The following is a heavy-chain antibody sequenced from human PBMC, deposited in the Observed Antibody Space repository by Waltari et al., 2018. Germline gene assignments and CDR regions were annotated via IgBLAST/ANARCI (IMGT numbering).Heavy chain of an antibody. J-gene: IGHJ4*02. Sequence: EVQLVQSGAEVKKPGESLKISCKGSGYSFTSYWIGWVRKMPGKGLDWMGVTYPGDPDTRYSPSFQGQVTISADKSISTADLQWSSLKASDTAMYYCAIHNDFWSGYPPSFDYWGQGTLVTVSS. CDR2: TYPGDPDT. CDR3: AIHNDFWSGYPPSFDY. D-gene: IGHD3-3*01. V-gene: IGHV5-51*01. CDR1: GYSFTSYW.